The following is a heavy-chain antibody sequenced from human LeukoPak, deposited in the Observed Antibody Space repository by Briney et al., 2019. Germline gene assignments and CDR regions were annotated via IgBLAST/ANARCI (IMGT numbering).Heavy chain of an antibody. CDR3: PRIRTGGWSHTDY. V-gene: IGHV3-74*01. Sequence: GGSLRLSCAASGFTFSSYWMHWVRQAPGKGLVWISRINSDGSTISYADSVKGRFTISRDNAKNTPYLQMNSLRAEDTAVYYCPRIRTGGWSHTDYWGQGTLVTVSS. J-gene: IGHJ4*02. D-gene: IGHD6-19*01. CDR2: INSDGSTI. CDR1: GFTFSSYW.